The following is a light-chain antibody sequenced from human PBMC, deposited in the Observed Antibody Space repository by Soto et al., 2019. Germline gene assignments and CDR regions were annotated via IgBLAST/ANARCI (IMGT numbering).Light chain of an antibody. J-gene: IGKJ1*01. CDR3: QQSYSVPRT. Sequence: DIQMTQSPSSLSASVGDRVTITCRASHSIDTYLNWYQRKPGKAPNVLIYAASTLQSGVPTRFSGSGSGTDFTLTISSLQPEDFATYYCQQSYSVPRTFGLGTKVEIK. CDR1: HSIDTY. V-gene: IGKV1-39*01. CDR2: AAS.